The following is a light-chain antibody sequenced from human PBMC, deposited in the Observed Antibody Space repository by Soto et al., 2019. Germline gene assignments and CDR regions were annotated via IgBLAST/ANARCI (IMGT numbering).Light chain of an antibody. Sequence: EIVLTQSPATLSLSPGERATLSCRASQSITTSFAWYQQKPGQAPRLLIYGTYNRAPGIPARFSGSGSGTDFTLHISTPEPEDFAVYYCQQRDTWPPLYTFGPGTKVEFK. J-gene: IGKJ3*01. V-gene: IGKV3-11*01. CDR1: QSITTS. CDR2: GTY. CDR3: QQRDTWPPLYT.